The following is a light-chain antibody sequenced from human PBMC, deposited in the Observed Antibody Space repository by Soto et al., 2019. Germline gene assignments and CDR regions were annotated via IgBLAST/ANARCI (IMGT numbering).Light chain of an antibody. V-gene: IGKV3-20*01. CDR3: QQNNNWAWT. CDR2: GAS. J-gene: IGKJ1*01. Sequence: EIVLTQSPGTLSLSPGERATLSCRASHSVRSSYLSSYQQKPGQAPRRLMCGASSRVTGIPDRFSGSGSGTEFCLTISSLQFDDFAVYYSQQNNNWAWTFGQGTKVDIK. CDR1: HSVRSSY.